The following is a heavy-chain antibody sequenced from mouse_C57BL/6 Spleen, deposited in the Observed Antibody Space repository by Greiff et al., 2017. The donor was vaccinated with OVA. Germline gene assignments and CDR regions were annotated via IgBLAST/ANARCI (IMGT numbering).Heavy chain of an antibody. V-gene: IGHV2-3*01. J-gene: IGHJ4*01. CDR1: GFSLTSYG. CDR3: AKLRGVAGALDY. Sequence: VQLQESGPGLVAPSQSLSITCTVSGFSLTSYGVSWVRQPPGKGLEWVGVIWGDGRTNYHSALISRLSISKDNSKSHVFLKLNSLQPDDTATYYCAKLRGVAGALDYWGQGPSVTVSS. D-gene: IGHD1-1*01. CDR2: IWGDGRT.